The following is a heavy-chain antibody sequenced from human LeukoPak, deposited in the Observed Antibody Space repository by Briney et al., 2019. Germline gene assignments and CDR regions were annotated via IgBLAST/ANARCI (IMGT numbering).Heavy chain of an antibody. D-gene: IGHD5-18*01. CDR1: GFTFSSYA. J-gene: IGHJ3*02. Sequence: GGSLRLSCAASGFTFSSYAMHWVGQAPGKGLEWVAVISYDGSNKYYADSVKGRFTISRDNSKNTLYLQMNSLRAEDTAVYYCARPGDVDTAMVGAFDIWGQGTMVTVSS. CDR3: ARPGDVDTAMVGAFDI. V-gene: IGHV3-30-3*01. CDR2: ISYDGSNK.